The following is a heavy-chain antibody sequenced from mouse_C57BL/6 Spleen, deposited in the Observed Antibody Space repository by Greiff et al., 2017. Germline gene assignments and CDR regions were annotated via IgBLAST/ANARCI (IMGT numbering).Heavy chain of an antibody. CDR1: GYTFTSYW. D-gene: IGHD1-1*01. Sequence: QVQLQQPGAELVKPGASVKLSCKASGYTFTSYWMHWVKQRPGQGLEWIGMIHPTSGSTNYNEKFKSKATLTVDKSSSTAYMQLSSLTSEDSAVYYCARSPSYYYGSEGKAWFAYWGQGTLVTVSA. V-gene: IGHV1-64*01. J-gene: IGHJ3*01. CDR3: ARSPSYYYGSEGKAWFAY. CDR2: IHPTSGST.